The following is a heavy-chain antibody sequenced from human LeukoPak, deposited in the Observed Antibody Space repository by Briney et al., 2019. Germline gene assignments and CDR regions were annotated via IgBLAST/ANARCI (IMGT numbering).Heavy chain of an antibody. CDR2: ISYIGST. CDR1: GDSFSSHY. CDR3: ARDLFTVTKGFDV. Sequence: SETLSLTCTVSGDSFSSHYWTWIRQPPGKGLEWIGYISYIGSTNYNPSLKSRVTISIDTSKNQFSLKLSSVTAADTAVYYCARDLFTVTKGFDVWGQGTMVSVSS. V-gene: IGHV4-59*11. D-gene: IGHD4-17*01. J-gene: IGHJ3*01.